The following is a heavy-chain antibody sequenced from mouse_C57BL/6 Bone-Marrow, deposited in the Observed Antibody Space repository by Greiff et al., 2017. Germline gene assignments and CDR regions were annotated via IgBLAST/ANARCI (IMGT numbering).Heavy chain of an antibody. V-gene: IGHV2-3*01. CDR2: IWGDGST. D-gene: IGHD1-1*01. CDR1: GFSLTSYG. J-gene: IGHJ4*01. Sequence: VKVEESGPGLVAPSQSLSITCTVSGFSLTSYGVSWVRQPPGTGLEWLGVIWGDGSTNYHSALISRLSISKDNSKSQVFLKLNSLQTDDTATYYCASRFYYYGSSYDAMDYWGQGTSVTVSS. CDR3: ASRFYYYGSSYDAMDY.